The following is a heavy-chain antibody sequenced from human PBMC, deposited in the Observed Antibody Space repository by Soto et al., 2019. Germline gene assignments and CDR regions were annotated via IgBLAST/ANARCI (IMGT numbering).Heavy chain of an antibody. D-gene: IGHD6-19*01. CDR2: ISATGGTT. CDR1: GFTFSDYA. CDR3: AKASSAWYGSKNSYFDS. V-gene: IGHV3-23*01. J-gene: IGHJ4*02. Sequence: EVHLSESGGGVVQPGGSLRLSCVVSGFTFSDYAMDWFRQAPGQGLEWVSEISATGGTTNYADSVKGRYTISRDNSNNTLYLQLTNLRAEDTAMFYCAKASSAWYGSKNSYFDSWGQGALVTVSS.